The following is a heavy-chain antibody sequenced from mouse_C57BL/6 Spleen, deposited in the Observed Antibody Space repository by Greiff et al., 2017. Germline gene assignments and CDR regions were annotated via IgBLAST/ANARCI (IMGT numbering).Heavy chain of an antibody. CDR1: GYSITSGYD. CDR2: ISYSGST. D-gene: IGHD2-1*01. CDR3: ARGDYYGNYGFAY. V-gene: IGHV3-1*01. J-gene: IGHJ3*01. Sequence: EVKLVESGPGMVKPSQSLSLTCTVTGYSITSGYDWHWIRHFPGNKLEWMGYISYSGSTNYNPSLKSRISITHDTSKNHFFLKLNSVTTEDTATYYCARGDYYGNYGFAYWGQGTLVTVSA.